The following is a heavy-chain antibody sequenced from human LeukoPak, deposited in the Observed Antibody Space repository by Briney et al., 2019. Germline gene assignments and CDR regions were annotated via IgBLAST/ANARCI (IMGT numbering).Heavy chain of an antibody. CDR2: ISSSSTI. J-gene: IGHJ4*02. Sequence: PGGSLRLSCAASGFTFSSYSMNWVRQAPGKGLEWVSYISSSSTIYYADSVKGRFTISRDNAKNSLYLQMNSLRAEDTAVYYCARDGRGVLSSPDYWGQGTLVTVSS. D-gene: IGHD4/OR15-4a*01. CDR1: GFTFSSYS. V-gene: IGHV3-48*01. CDR3: ARDGRGVLSSPDY.